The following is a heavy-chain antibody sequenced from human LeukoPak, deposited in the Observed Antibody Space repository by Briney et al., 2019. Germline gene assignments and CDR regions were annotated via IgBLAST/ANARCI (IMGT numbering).Heavy chain of an antibody. J-gene: IGHJ4*02. Sequence: GGSLRLSCAASGFTFTSYTMNWVRQAPGKGLEWVSYIISSSSTIYYADSVKGRFTMSRDNAENSLYLQMNSLRAEDTAVYYCARNFDSWGQGTLVSVSS. CDR1: GFTFTSYT. V-gene: IGHV3-48*01. D-gene: IGHD2/OR15-2a*01. CDR2: IISSSSTI. CDR3: ARNFDS.